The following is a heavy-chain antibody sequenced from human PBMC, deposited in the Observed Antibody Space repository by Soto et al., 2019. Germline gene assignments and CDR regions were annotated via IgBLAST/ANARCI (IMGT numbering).Heavy chain of an antibody. CDR1: GGSIGSYY. CDR3: ARQGLAYYDFWSGYPLARTTYYCYGMDV. CDR2: IYYSGST. V-gene: IGHV4-39*01. J-gene: IGHJ6*02. Sequence: SETLSLTCTVSGGSIGSYYWSWIRQSPGKGLEWIGSIYYSGSTYYNPSLKSRVTISVDTSKNQFSLKLSSVTAADTAVYYCARQGLAYYDFWSGYPLARTTYYCYGMDVWGQGTTVTVSS. D-gene: IGHD3-3*01.